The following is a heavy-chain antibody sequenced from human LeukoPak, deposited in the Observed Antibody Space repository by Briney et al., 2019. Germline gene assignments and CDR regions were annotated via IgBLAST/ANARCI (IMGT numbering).Heavy chain of an antibody. CDR1: GFTFSSYA. Sequence: GGSLRLSCAASGFTFSSYAMHWVRQAPGKGLEWVAVISYDGSNKYYADSVKGRFTISRDNSKNTLYLQMNSLRAEDTAVYYCARVVVVAATPGDYWGQGTLVTVSS. J-gene: IGHJ4*02. CDR3: ARVVVVAATPGDY. D-gene: IGHD2-15*01. V-gene: IGHV3-30-3*01. CDR2: ISYDGSNK.